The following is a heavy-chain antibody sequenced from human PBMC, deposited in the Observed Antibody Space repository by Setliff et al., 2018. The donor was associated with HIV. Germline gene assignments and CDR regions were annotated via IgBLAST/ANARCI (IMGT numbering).Heavy chain of an antibody. CDR2: IIPQSGDT. CDR3: ARDRTHQNWGSRGYYYMDV. D-gene: IGHD7-27*01. J-gene: IGHJ6*03. V-gene: IGHV1-2*02. Sequence: ASVKVSCKASGYTFSSDYIHWVRQAPGQGLEWMGWIIPQSGDTNYAQKFQGRVTMTKDTAISTSFIQLSRLTSDDTAVYFCARDRTHQNWGSRGYYYMDVWGKGTTGTFS. CDR1: GYTFSSDY.